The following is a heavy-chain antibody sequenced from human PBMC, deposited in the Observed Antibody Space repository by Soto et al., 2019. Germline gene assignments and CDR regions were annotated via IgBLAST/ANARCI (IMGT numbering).Heavy chain of an antibody. V-gene: IGHV4-59*12. J-gene: IGHJ4*02. CDR2: ISYSGST. CDR1: GGSISSYY. D-gene: IGHD2-8*02. CDR3: ARDKITGLFDY. Sequence: SETLSLTCTVSGGSISSYYWSWIRQPPGKGLEWIGYISYSGSTNYNSSLKSRVTISVETSKNQFSLKLTSVTAADTAVYYCARDKITGLFDYWGQGTLVTVSS.